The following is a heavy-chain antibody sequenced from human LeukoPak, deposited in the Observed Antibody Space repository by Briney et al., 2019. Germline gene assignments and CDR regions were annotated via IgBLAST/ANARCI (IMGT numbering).Heavy chain of an antibody. V-gene: IGHV4-38-2*02. Sequence: SETLSLTCTVSGYSISSGYYWGWIRQPPGKGLEWIGSIYHNGSTYYNPSLKSRVTISVDTSKNQFSLKLSSVTAADTAVYYCARDKYSSSRNPFNWFDPWGQGTLVTVSS. CDR2: IYHNGST. CDR3: ARDKYSSSRNPFNWFDP. J-gene: IGHJ5*02. D-gene: IGHD6-13*01. CDR1: GYSISSGYY.